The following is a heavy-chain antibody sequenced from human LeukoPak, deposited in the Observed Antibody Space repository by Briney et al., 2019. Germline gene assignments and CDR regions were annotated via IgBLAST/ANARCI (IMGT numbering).Heavy chain of an antibody. J-gene: IGHJ5*02. V-gene: IGHV3-74*01. D-gene: IGHD6-13*01. CDR3: ARDHQQLGNWFDP. CDR2: INSDGSST. Sequence: GGSLRLSCAASGITISSYWMHWVRQAPGKGLVWVSRINSDGSSTNYADSVKGRVTISRDNAKNTLYLQMNSLRVEDTAVYYCARDHQQLGNWFDPWGQGTLVTVSS. CDR1: GITISSYW.